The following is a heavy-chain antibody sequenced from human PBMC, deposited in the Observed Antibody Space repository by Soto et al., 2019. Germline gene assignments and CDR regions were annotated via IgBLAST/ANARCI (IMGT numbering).Heavy chain of an antibody. CDR2: ISGSGGTT. CDR3: AKDKPSAVTGYPDY. D-gene: IGHD3-9*01. J-gene: IGHJ4*02. Sequence: EVQLLESGGGLVQPGGSLRLSCAASGFTFNTSAMNWVRQAPGKGLEWVSIISGSGGTTYYADSVKGRFTISRDNSKNTLYLQMNRLRAEDTAVYYCAKDKPSAVTGYPDYWGQGTLVTVSS. CDR1: GFTFNTSA. V-gene: IGHV3-23*01.